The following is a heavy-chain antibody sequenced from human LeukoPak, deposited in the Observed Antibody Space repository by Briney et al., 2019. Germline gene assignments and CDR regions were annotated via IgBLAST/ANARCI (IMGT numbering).Heavy chain of an antibody. J-gene: IGHJ3*02. Sequence: ASVKVSCKAPGYTFTGYYMHWVRQAPGQGLEWMGWINPNSGGTNYAQKFQGRVTMTRDTSISTAYMELSRLRSDDTAVYYCATHSSRWYDHDAFDIWGQGTMVTVSS. CDR2: INPNSGGT. D-gene: IGHD6-19*01. CDR3: ATHSSRWYDHDAFDI. CDR1: GYTFTGYY. V-gene: IGHV1-2*02.